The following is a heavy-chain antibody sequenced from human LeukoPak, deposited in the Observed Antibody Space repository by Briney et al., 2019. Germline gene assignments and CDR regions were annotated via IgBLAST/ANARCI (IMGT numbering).Heavy chain of an antibody. CDR3: TRDSPVVVPAASYYYGMDV. J-gene: IGHJ6*02. Sequence: PGGSLRLSCTASGFTFGDYAMSWFRQAPGKGLEWVGFIRSKAYGGTTEYAASVKGRFTISRDDSKSIAYLQMNSLKTEDTAVYYCTRDSPVVVPAASYYYGMDVWGQGTTVTVSS. V-gene: IGHV3-49*03. D-gene: IGHD2-2*01. CDR1: GFTFGDYA. CDR2: IRSKAYGGTT.